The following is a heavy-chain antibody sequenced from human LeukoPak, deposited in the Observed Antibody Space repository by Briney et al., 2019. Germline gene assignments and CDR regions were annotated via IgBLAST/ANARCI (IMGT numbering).Heavy chain of an antibody. CDR1: GFTFPIYW. J-gene: IGHJ3*02. Sequence: GGSLRLSCAASGFTFPIYWMHWVRQAPGKGLVWVSRVNGVGSTTTYADSVKGRFTISRDNAKNTVYLQMDSLRAEDTAVYYCTRPQHGDLYAFDIWGQGTMVTVSS. D-gene: IGHD3-16*01. V-gene: IGHV3-74*01. CDR2: VNGVGSTT. CDR3: TRPQHGDLYAFDI.